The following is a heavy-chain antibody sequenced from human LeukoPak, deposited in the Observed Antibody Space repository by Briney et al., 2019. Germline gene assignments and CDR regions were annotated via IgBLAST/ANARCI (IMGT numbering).Heavy chain of an antibody. V-gene: IGHV4-59*01. CDR3: ARDRRYYFDY. Sequence: SETLSLTCTVSGGSISSYYWSWIRQPPGKGLEWIGYIYYSGSTNYNPSLKNRVTISVDTSKNQFSLKLSSVTAADTAVYYCARDRRYYFDYWGQGTLVTVSS. D-gene: IGHD3-16*01. CDR2: IYYSGST. J-gene: IGHJ4*02. CDR1: GGSISSYY.